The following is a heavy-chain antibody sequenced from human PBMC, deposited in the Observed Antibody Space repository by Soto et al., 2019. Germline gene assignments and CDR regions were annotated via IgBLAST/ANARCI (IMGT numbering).Heavy chain of an antibody. Sequence: EVQLVESGGGLVQPGGSLRLSCEASGFTFRNYDMHWVRQGTGKGLEWVSGISAAGDPDYADSVEGRFTISRENAPNSFFLQMNSLRGGDTAVYYCARPDRDFYGLDVWGQGNTVIVSS. CDR2: ISAAGDP. CDR1: GFTFRNYD. J-gene: IGHJ6*02. CDR3: ARPDRDFYGLDV. V-gene: IGHV3-13*05.